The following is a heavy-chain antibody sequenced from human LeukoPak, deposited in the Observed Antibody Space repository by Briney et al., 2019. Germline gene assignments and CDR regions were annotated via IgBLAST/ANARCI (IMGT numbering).Heavy chain of an antibody. V-gene: IGHV1-2*02. Sequence: ASVKVSCKASGYTFTGYYMHWVRQAPGQGLEWMGWINPNSGGTNYAQKFQGRVTMTRDTSISTAYMELSSLRSEDTAVYYCARTEGGDDSVWFDPWGQGTLVTVSS. J-gene: IGHJ5*02. CDR1: GYTFTGYY. CDR2: INPNSGGT. CDR3: ARTEGGDDSVWFDP. D-gene: IGHD3-16*01.